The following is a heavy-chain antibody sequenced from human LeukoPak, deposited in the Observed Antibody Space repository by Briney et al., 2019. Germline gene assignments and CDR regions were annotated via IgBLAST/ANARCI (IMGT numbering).Heavy chain of an antibody. Sequence: GGSLRLSCAASGFTFDDYAMHWVRQAPGKGLEWVSGISWNSGSIGYADSVKGRFTISRDNAKNSLYLQMNSLRAEDTALYYCATGHHGYSSSHFDYWGQGTLVTVSS. V-gene: IGHV3-9*01. CDR1: GFTFDDYA. CDR2: ISWNSGSI. J-gene: IGHJ4*02. D-gene: IGHD6-13*01. CDR3: ATGHHGYSSSHFDY.